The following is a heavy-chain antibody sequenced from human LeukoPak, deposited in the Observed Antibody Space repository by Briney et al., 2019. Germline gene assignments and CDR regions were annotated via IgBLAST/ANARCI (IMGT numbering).Heavy chain of an antibody. CDR3: ARVSWYGIDY. D-gene: IGHD6-13*01. CDR1: GYTFTSYD. Sequence: ASVKVSYKASGYTFTSYDINWVRQATGQGLEWMGWMNPNSGNTGYAQKLQGRVTMTRNTSISTAYMELSSLRSEDTAVYYCARVSWYGIDYWGQGTLVTVSS. J-gene: IGHJ4*02. CDR2: MNPNSGNT. V-gene: IGHV1-8*01.